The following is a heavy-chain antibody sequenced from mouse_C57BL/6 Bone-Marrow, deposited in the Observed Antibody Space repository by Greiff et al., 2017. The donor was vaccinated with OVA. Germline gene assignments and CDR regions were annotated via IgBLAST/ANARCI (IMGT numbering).Heavy chain of an antibody. J-gene: IGHJ2*01. V-gene: IGHV5-17*01. Sequence: EVQLVESGGGLVKPGGSLKLSCAASGFTFSDYGMHWVRQAPEKGLEWVAYISSGSSTIYYADTVKGRFTISRDNAKNTLFLHRTSLRSEDTAMYYCARGTTVEDFDYWGQGTTLTVSS. CDR1: GFTFSDYG. CDR2: ISSGSSTI. D-gene: IGHD1-1*01. CDR3: ARGTTVEDFDY.